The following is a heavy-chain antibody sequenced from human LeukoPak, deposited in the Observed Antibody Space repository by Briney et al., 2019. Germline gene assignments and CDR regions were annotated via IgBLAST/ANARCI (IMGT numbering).Heavy chain of an antibody. J-gene: IGHJ5*01. V-gene: IGHV4-38-2*01. CDR2: VFHSGT. Sequence: SDTLPLTCSVSGYSIGTGNYWAWVRQPPGKGLEWIGCVFHSGTHYKSSLTSRATISMDTSANQFSLKLTSMTAADSAFYYCTKTSGGGGHDSWGQGILVIVSS. CDR3: TKTSGGGGHDS. CDR1: GYSIGTGNY. D-gene: IGHD4-23*01.